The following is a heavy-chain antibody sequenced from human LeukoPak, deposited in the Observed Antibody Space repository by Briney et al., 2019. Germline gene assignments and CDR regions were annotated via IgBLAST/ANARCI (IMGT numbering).Heavy chain of an antibody. CDR3: ARDRSPGNFDY. J-gene: IGHJ4*02. V-gene: IGHV3-21*01. D-gene: IGHD3-10*01. CDR2: ISSSSSYI. CDR1: GFTFSSYS. Sequence: GGSLRLSCAASGFTFSSYSMNWVRQAPGKGLEWVSSISSSSSYINYADSVKGRFTISRDNAKNSLYLQMNSLRAEDTAVYYCARDRSPGNFDYWGQGTLVTVSS.